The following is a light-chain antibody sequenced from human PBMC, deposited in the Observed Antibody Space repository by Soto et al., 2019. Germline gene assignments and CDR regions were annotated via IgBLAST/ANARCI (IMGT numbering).Light chain of an antibody. CDR1: SSNIGTNY. Sequence: QSVLTQAPSGSAAPGQKVTISCSGSSSNIGTNYVSWYQHLPGTAPRLLIYEDNKRPSGIPDRFSGSKSGTSATLGITGLQTGDEADYYCGTWDRSLTTSYVFGPGTKVTVL. J-gene: IGLJ1*01. CDR2: EDN. V-gene: IGLV1-51*02. CDR3: GTWDRSLTTSYV.